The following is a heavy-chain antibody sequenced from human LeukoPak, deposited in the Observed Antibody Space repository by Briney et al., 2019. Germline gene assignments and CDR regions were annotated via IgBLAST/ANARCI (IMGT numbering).Heavy chain of an antibody. CDR2: INHSGST. J-gene: IGHJ4*02. CDR1: GGSFSGYY. D-gene: IGHD3-3*01. V-gene: IGHV4-34*01. Sequence: SETLSLTCAVYGGSFSGYYWSWIRQPPGKGLEWIGEINHSGSTNYNPSLKSRVTMSVDTSKNQFSLRLSSVTAADTAVYYCARDLGFWSGPDYWGQGTLVTVSS. CDR3: ARDLGFWSGPDY.